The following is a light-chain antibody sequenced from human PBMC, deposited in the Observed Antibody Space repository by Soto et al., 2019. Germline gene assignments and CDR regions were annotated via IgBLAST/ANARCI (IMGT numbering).Light chain of an antibody. CDR2: DAS. J-gene: IGKJ2*01. CDR3: QQRSNWREYT. CDR1: QSVSSY. Sequence: EIVLTQSPATLSLSPGERATLSCRASQSVSSYLAWYQQKPGQAPRLLIYDASNRATGIPARFSGSGSGTGFTLTISSLEPEDFAVYYCQQRSNWREYTFGQGTKLEIK. V-gene: IGKV3-11*01.